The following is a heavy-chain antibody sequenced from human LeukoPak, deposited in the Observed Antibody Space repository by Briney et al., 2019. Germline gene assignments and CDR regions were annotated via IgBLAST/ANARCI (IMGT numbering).Heavy chain of an antibody. CDR1: GYTFTSYG. CDR2: ISAYNGNT. D-gene: IGHD3-22*01. CDR3: ARDCVRDYYDSSGYEFQH. J-gene: IGHJ1*01. Sequence: ASVTVSFKASGYTFTSYGISWVRQAPGQGLEWMGWISAYNGNTNYAQKLQGRVTMTTDTSTSTAYMELRSLRSDDTAVYYCARDCVRDYYDSSGYEFQHWGQGTLVTVSS. V-gene: IGHV1-18*01.